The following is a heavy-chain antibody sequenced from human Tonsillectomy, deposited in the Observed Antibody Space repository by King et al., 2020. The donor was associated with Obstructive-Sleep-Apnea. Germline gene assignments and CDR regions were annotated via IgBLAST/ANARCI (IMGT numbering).Heavy chain of an antibody. CDR1: VGSISSDYYY. Sequence: VQLQESGPGLVKPSQTLSLTCTVSVGSISSDYYYWSWIRQPPGKGLEWIGYIYYSGSTSSNPSLKRRFIISVDTSKNQFSLKLSSVTAADTAVYCCARVYYGSRSLYYFDYWGQGTLVTVSS. V-gene: IGHV4-30-4*01. D-gene: IGHD3-10*01. J-gene: IGHJ4*02. CDR2: IYYSGST. CDR3: ARVYYGSRSLYYFDY.